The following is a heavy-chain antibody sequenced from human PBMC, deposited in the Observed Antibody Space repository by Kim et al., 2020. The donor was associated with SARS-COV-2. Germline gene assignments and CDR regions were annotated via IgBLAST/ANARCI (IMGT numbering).Heavy chain of an antibody. V-gene: IGHV7-4-1*02. D-gene: IGHD3-10*01. Sequence: ASVKVSCKASGYTFTSYAMNWVRQAPGQGLEWMGWINTNTGNPTYAQGFTGRFVFSLDTSVSTAYLQISSLKAEDTAVYYCARPEDATSILLWFGELLSWGQGALVTVSS. CDR2: INTNTGNP. CDR1: GYTFTSYA. CDR3: ARPEDATSILLWFGELLS. J-gene: IGHJ5*02.